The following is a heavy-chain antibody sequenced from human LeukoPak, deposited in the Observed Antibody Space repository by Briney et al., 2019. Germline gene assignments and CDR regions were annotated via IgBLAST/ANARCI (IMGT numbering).Heavy chain of an antibody. CDR3: ARGRNYDSSGYTVEYYYYYMDV. CDR1: GFTFSSYS. CDR2: ISSSSSYI. J-gene: IGHJ6*03. Sequence: GGSLRLSCAASGFTFSSYSMNWVRQAPGKGLEWVSSISSSSSYIYYADSVKGRFTISRDNAKNSLYLQMNSLRAEDTAVYYCARGRNYDSSGYTVEYYYYYMDVWGKGTTVTVSS. V-gene: IGHV3-21*01. D-gene: IGHD3-22*01.